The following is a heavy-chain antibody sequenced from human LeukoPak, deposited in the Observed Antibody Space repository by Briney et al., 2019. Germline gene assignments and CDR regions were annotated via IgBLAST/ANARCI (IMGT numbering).Heavy chain of an antibody. CDR1: GFSFSTNG. Sequence: GGSLRLSCAASGFSFSTNGMNWVRQAPGKGLEWVSYIGSSGTAEFYADSVKGRFTISRDSAKNALYLQMNSLRAEDTAVYYCTRELSGSSSRHFDYWGQGTLVTVSS. CDR3: TRELSGSSSRHFDY. V-gene: IGHV3-48*04. J-gene: IGHJ4*02. D-gene: IGHD6-13*01. CDR2: IGSSGTAE.